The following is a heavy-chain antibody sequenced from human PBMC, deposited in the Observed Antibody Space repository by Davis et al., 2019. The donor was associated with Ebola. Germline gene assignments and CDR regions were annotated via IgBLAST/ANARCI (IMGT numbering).Heavy chain of an antibody. D-gene: IGHD3-10*01. CDR2: LGTSADT. Sequence: GESLKISCAASGFVFRNYVMSWVRQAPGKGLEWVSTLGTSADTYYADSVRGRFTISRDNSKKTLDLQMNSLRAEDTAVYYCARSATLRAVIIWGQGTLVTVSS. CDR1: GFVFRNYV. J-gene: IGHJ4*02. V-gene: IGHV3-23*01. CDR3: ARSATLRAVII.